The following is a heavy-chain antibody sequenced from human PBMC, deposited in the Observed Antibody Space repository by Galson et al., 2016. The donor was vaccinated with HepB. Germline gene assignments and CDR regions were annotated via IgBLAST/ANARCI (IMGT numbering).Heavy chain of an antibody. Sequence: SLRLSCAASGFTFSSYAMSWVRQAPGRGLEWVSTINHRGDSAYYAASVKGRSTISRDSSQHTLYLQMNSLRAEDTAVYYCAKYAIPAATTSTSFDYWGQGTLVTVSS. J-gene: IGHJ4*02. D-gene: IGHD2-2*01. CDR3: AKYAIPAATTSTSFDY. V-gene: IGHV3-23*01. CDR1: GFTFSSYA. CDR2: INHRGDSA.